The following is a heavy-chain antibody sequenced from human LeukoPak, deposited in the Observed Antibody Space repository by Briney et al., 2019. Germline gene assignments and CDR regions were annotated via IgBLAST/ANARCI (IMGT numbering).Heavy chain of an antibody. CDR1: GYTFTGYY. Sequence: ASVKVSCKASGYTFTGYYMHWVRQAPGQGLEWMGWINPNSGGTNYAQKFQGRVTMTRDTSISTAYMELSRLRSDDTAVYYCARDLKLVRYSSGSYYFVYWGQGTLVTVSS. J-gene: IGHJ4*02. V-gene: IGHV1-2*02. CDR3: ARDLKLVRYSSGSYYFVY. CDR2: INPNSGGT. D-gene: IGHD3-10*01.